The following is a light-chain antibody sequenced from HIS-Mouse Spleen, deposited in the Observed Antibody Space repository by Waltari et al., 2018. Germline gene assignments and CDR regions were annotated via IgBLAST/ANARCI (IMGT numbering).Light chain of an antibody. Sequence: EIVLTQSPATLSLSPGERATLSCRASQSVSSSYLAWYQQKPGQAPRLLIYGASSRATGIPDRFSGSGSGTYFTLTISRLEPEDFAVYYCQQYGSSPPITFGQGTRLEIK. CDR1: QSVSSSY. CDR3: QQYGSSPPIT. CDR2: GAS. V-gene: IGKV3-20*01. J-gene: IGKJ5*01.